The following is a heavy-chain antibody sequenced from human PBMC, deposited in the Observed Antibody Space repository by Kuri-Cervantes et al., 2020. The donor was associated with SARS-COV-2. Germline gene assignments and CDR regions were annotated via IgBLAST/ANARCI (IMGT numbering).Heavy chain of an antibody. V-gene: IGHV3-30*18. J-gene: IGHJ4*02. CDR3: AKDRVGAQDF. CDR1: EFNFSRTD. D-gene: IGHD4/OR15-4a*01. CDR2: ISHDGKNK. Sequence: GGSLRLSCAASEFNFSRTDMHWVRQAPGKGLEWVAVISHDGKNKKCIASGKGRFTISRDNSQNTLYLHMKSLRSEDTAMYYCAKDRVGAQDFWGQGTLVTVSS.